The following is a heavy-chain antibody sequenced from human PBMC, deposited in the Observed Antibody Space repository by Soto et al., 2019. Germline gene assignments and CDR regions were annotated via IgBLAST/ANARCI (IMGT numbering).Heavy chain of an antibody. Sequence: VQLVESGGGLVKPGGSLRLSCEASGFTLKTYNMYWVRQAPGKGLEWVASISGSSSYIQYADSVKGRFTMSRDNAKNSLYLQMDSLRAEDTAVYYCSRETTNWFDPWGQGTLVIVSP. CDR2: ISGSSSYI. J-gene: IGHJ5*02. D-gene: IGHD1-1*01. V-gene: IGHV3-21*01. CDR3: SRETTNWFDP. CDR1: GFTLKTYN.